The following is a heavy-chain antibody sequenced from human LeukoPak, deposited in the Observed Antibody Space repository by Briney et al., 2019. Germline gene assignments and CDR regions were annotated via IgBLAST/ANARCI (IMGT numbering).Heavy chain of an antibody. Sequence: PSQTLSLTCGISGDSVSSNSGVWNWIRQSPSRGLEWLGRTYYRSKWFYDYAESVKGRIIVNPDTSKNQFSLHLNSMTPDDTAVYYCARDAPGQSYFDYWGRGTLVIVSS. CDR2: TYYRSKWFY. CDR3: ARDAPGQSYFDY. CDR1: GDSVSSNSGV. J-gene: IGHJ4*02. V-gene: IGHV6-1*01.